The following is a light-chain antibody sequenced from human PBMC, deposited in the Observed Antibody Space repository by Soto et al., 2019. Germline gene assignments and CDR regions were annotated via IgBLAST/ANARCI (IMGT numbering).Light chain of an antibody. V-gene: IGKV1-39*01. CDR1: QNIKNY. CDR3: LQSHSTPLT. CDR2: AAT. J-gene: IGKJ5*01. Sequence: DVQMTQSPSSLSASVGDRVTITCRASQNIKNYLSWYQQRPGKAPRVVIFAATLLQSGVPSTFSGSGSGTEFTLTTSSLHPDDFATYYCLQSHSTPLTFGQGTRL.